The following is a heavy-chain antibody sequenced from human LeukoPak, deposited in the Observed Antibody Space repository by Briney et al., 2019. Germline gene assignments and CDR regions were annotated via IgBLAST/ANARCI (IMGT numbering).Heavy chain of an antibody. CDR1: GGSFSGYY. V-gene: IGHV4-34*01. J-gene: IGHJ1*01. CDR2: INHSGST. CDR3: ARGWRRGSGWYAEYFQH. Sequence: PSETLSLTCTVSGGSFSGYYWSWIRQPPGKGLEWIGEINHSGSTNYNPSLKSRVTISVDTSKNQFSLKLSSVTAADTAVYYCARGWRRGSGWYAEYFQHWGQGTLVTVSS. D-gene: IGHD6-19*01.